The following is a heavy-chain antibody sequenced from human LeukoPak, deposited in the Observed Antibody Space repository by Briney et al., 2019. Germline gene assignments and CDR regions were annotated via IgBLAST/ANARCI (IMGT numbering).Heavy chain of an antibody. CDR2: IYYSGST. CDR1: GGSIISSRYY. CDR3: ARTYYYDSSGPLDPDNWFDP. V-gene: IGHV4-39*01. Sequence: SETLSLTCTVSGGSIISSRYYWVWIRQPPGKGLEWIGSIYYSGSTYYNPSLRSRVTISVDMSKNQFSLNLNSVTAADTAVYYCARTYYYDSSGPLDPDNWFDPWGQGTLVTVSS. J-gene: IGHJ5*02. D-gene: IGHD3-22*01.